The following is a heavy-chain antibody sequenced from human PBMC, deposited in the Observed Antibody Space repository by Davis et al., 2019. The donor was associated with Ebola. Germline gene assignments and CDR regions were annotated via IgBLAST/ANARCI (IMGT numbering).Heavy chain of an antibody. CDR2: MNPNSGNT. CDR1: GYTFTSYD. J-gene: IGHJ3*02. D-gene: IGHD3-10*01. Sequence: ASVKVSCKASGYTFTSYDINWVRQATGQGLEWMGWMNPNSGNTGYAQKFQGRVTMTRNTSISTAYMELSSLRSEDTAVYYCARVQPKGLLWFGDFSLDIWGQGTMVTVSS. CDR3: ARVQPKGLLWFGDFSLDI. V-gene: IGHV1-8*01.